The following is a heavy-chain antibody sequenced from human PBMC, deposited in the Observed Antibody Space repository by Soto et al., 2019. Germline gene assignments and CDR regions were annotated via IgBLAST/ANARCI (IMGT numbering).Heavy chain of an antibody. V-gene: IGHV3-13*01. J-gene: IGHJ4*02. CDR2: IGTSGDT. Sequence: EVQLVESGGDLVQPGGSLRLSFVASGFSFSNYDMHWVRQATGKGLDWVAAIGTSGDTYYPDSVKGRFTISREDAKNSLYLQMNSLRDGDTAMYYCTRRTKGMTIDYWGQGTLVTVSS. CDR1: GFSFSNYD. D-gene: IGHD4-17*01. CDR3: TRRTKGMTIDY.